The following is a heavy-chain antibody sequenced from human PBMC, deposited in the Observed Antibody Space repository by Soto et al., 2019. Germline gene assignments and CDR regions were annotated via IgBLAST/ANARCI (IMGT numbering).Heavy chain of an antibody. CDR2: IWYDGSNT. D-gene: IGHD6-13*01. CDR3: ARDTSSSWYGSPKHDY. CDR1: GFTFSSYG. V-gene: IGHV3-33*01. J-gene: IGHJ4*02. Sequence: GGSLRLSCAASGFTFSSYGMHWVRQAPGKGLEWVAVIWYDGSNTNYADSVKGRFTISRDNAKNTLYLQMNSLRAEDTAVYYCARDTSSSWYGSPKHDYWGQGTLVTVSS.